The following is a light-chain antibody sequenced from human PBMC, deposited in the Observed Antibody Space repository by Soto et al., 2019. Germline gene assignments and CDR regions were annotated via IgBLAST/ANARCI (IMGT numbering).Light chain of an antibody. CDR2: RND. CDR3: AAWDGSLNVVL. J-gene: IGLJ2*01. CDR1: SSNIGSHA. Sequence: QSVLTQPPSASGTPGQRVTISCSGSSSNIGSHAVNWYQHVPGTAPKPLLNRNDQRASGVPDRFSGSKSGTSASLAISGLQSEDEADYYCAAWDGSLNVVLFGGGTQLTVL. V-gene: IGLV1-44*01.